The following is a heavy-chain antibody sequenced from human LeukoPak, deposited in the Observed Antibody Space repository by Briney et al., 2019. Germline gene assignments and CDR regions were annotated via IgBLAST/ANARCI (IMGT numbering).Heavy chain of an antibody. D-gene: IGHD6-13*01. V-gene: IGHV4-31*03. CDR2: IYYSGST. CDR1: GGSISSGGYY. CDR3: ARDGGSSWRYNWFDP. Sequence: SETLFLTCTVSGGSISSGGYYWSWIRQHPGKGLEWIGYIYYSGSTYYNPSLKSRVTISVDTSKNQFSLKLSSVTAADTAVYYCARDGGSSWRYNWFDPWGQGTLVTVSS. J-gene: IGHJ5*02.